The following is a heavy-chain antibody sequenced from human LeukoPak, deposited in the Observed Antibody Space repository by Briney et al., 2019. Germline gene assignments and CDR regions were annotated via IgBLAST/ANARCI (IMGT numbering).Heavy chain of an antibody. V-gene: IGHV3-23*01. CDR1: GFSFTSHA. J-gene: IGHJ4*02. CDR3: AKALSGSGWYYFDY. D-gene: IGHD6-19*01. CDR2: ISNGGGCT. Sequence: GGSLRLSCAASGFSFTSHAMTWVRQAPGRGLEWVSTISNGGGCTYYADSVKGRFTLSRDNSKNALYLQMNSLRVEDTAVYYCAKALSGSGWYYFDYWGQGILVTVSS.